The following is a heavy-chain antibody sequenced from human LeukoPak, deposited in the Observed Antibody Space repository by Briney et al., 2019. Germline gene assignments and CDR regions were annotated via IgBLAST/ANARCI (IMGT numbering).Heavy chain of an antibody. CDR2: IYYSGST. V-gene: IGHV4-59*11. CDR3: ARGRLGARPLT. CDR1: GGSISSHY. D-gene: IGHD6-6*01. Sequence: PSETLSLTCTVSGGSISSHYWSWIRQPPGKGLEWIGYIYYSGSTNYNSSLKSRVTISVDTSKKQFSLKLSSVSAADTAVYYCARGRLGARPLTWGQGTLVTVSS. J-gene: IGHJ5*02.